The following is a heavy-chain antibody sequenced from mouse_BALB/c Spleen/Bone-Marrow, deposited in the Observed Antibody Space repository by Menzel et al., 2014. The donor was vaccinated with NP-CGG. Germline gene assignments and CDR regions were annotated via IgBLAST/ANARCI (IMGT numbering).Heavy chain of an antibody. Sequence: QVQLQQSGAELVRPGASVTLSCKASGYTFTDYEMHWVKQTPVHGLEWIGAIDPETGGTAYNQKFKGKATLTADKSSSTAYMELRSLTSEDSAVYYWTRDGSSRWYFDVWGAETTVTVSS. CDR1: GYTFTDYE. D-gene: IGHD1-1*01. V-gene: IGHV1-15*01. J-gene: IGHJ1*01. CDR3: TRDGSSRWYFDV. CDR2: IDPETGGT.